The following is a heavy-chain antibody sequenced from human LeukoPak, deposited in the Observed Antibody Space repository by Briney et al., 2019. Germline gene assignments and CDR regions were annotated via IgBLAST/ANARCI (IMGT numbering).Heavy chain of an antibody. D-gene: IGHD2/OR15-2a*01. V-gene: IGHV3-74*03. CDR1: GFTFNIAW. CDR2: VTSDGTT. J-gene: IGHJ4*02. CDR3: VKDWFHATDY. Sequence: GGSLRLSCSTSGFTFNIAWMHWVRQPPGKGLVWVSRVTSDGTTTYADSVKGRFTISRDNAKNTLYLQMNSLRAEDTAVYYCVKDWFHATDYWGQGTPVTVSS.